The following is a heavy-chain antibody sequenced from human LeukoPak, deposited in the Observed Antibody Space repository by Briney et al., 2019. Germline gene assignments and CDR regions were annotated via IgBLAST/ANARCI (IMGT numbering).Heavy chain of an antibody. J-gene: IGHJ6*03. Sequence: GVSLRLSCAASGFTFSSYWMHWVRQAPGRGLVWVSRINSDGSTTNYADSVKGRFTISRDNVKNTVDLQMNSLRAEDTTVYYCTRSSRYDSLNMDVWGKGTTVTVSS. CDR1: GFTFSSYW. CDR3: TRSSRYDSLNMDV. D-gene: IGHD3-16*02. CDR2: INSDGSTT. V-gene: IGHV3-74*01.